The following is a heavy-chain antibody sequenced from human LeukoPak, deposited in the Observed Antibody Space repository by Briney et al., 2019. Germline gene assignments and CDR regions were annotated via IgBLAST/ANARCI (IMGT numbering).Heavy chain of an antibody. CDR2: ISGGTGST. CDR3: AKGYDYVWGSYRLHAFDI. CDR1: GFTFSGYA. D-gene: IGHD3-16*02. V-gene: IGHV3-23*01. Sequence: GGSLRLSCVASGFTFSGYAMSWVRQAPGKGLEWVSTISGGTGSTYYADSVKGRFTISRDNSRNTLYLQMNSLRAEDTAVYYYAKGYDYVWGSYRLHAFDIWGQGTMDTVSS. J-gene: IGHJ3*02.